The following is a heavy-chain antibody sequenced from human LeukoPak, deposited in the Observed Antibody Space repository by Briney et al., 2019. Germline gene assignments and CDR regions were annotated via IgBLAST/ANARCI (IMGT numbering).Heavy chain of an antibody. CDR3: ARDSYGPYSWFDP. Sequence: SVKVSCKASGGTFSSYSMSWVRQATGQGLVWMVGIIPIFDTATYAQQFQGRVTITSDKYTSTAYMELSSLRSQDTAVYYCARDSYGPYSWFDPWGQGTLVTVSS. CDR1: GGTFSSYS. J-gene: IGHJ5*02. D-gene: IGHD5-18*01. V-gene: IGHV1-69*06. CDR2: IIPIFDTA.